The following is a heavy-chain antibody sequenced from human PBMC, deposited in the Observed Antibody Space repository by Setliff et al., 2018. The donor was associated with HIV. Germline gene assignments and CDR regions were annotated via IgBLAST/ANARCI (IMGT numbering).Heavy chain of an antibody. D-gene: IGHD5-12*01. CDR1: GGSINTYY. CDR2: IYTSGST. CDR3: ARADSGYDLGELYYFDS. J-gene: IGHJ4*02. Sequence: PSETLSLTCTVSGGSINTYYWSWIRQPAGKGLEWIGRIYTSGSTKYNPSLNSRVTMSVDTSKNQFYLQLTSVTAADTAVYYCARADSGYDLGELYYFDSWGQGTLVTVSS. V-gene: IGHV4-4*07.